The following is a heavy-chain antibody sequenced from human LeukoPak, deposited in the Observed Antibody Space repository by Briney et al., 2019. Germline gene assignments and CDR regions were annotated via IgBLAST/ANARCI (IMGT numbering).Heavy chain of an antibody. V-gene: IGHV3-7*01. D-gene: IGHD5-12*01. CDR2: IKHDGSEK. CDR3: VKGRGGYVKYKTFDY. CDR1: GFTFSSYW. J-gene: IGHJ4*02. Sequence: GGSLRLSCAASGFTFSSYWMSWVRQAPGKGLEWVANIKHDGSEKYYVASVKGRSTISKDNAKNSVFLQMNDLRGEDTAVYYCVKGRGGYVKYKTFDYWGQGTLVTVSS.